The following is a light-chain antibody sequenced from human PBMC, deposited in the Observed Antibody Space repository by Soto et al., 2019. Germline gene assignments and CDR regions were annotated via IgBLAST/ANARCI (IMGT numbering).Light chain of an antibody. CDR2: GAS. CDR1: QGIRNY. CDR3: QKYNSAPWT. Sequence: DIQMTQSPSSLSASVGDRVTITCRARQGIRNYLAWYQQKPGKVPKLLIYGASTLQSGVPSRFSGSGSGTDFTLTISSLQPEDVATYYCQKYNSAPWTFGHGTQVEIK. V-gene: IGKV1-27*01. J-gene: IGKJ1*01.